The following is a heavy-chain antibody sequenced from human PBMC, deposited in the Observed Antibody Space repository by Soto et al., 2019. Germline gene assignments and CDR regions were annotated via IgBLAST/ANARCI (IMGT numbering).Heavy chain of an antibody. Sequence: EVQLLESGGGLVQPGGSLRLSCAASEFTFSAYAMSWVRQAPGKGLEWVAAISRSGGSTYYADSVKGRFTISRDNSKNTLLLQMNSLRAEDTAVYYCAKLSPPITDIAAVGPDYWGQGTLVTVSS. J-gene: IGHJ4*02. D-gene: IGHD6-13*01. CDR1: EFTFSAYA. CDR2: ISRSGGST. CDR3: AKLSPPITDIAAVGPDY. V-gene: IGHV3-23*01.